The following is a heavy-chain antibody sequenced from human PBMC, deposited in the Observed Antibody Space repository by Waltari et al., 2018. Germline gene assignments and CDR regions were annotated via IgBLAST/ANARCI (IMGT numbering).Heavy chain of an antibody. CDR1: GFTFSDQW. CDR2: ITREGRTS. J-gene: IGHJ4*02. Sequence: EVLLVESGGGSLQPGESRRLSCAASGFTFSDQWMHWVRQAPGKGLVCVSHITREGRTSYADSVKGRFTISSDNAHNTLYLQMNSLRAEDTAIYYCAAKVQTRYCSSVSCYGGPPDSWGQGTLLTVSS. D-gene: IGHD2-2*01. V-gene: IGHV3-74*01. CDR3: AAKVQTRYCSSVSCYGGPPDS.